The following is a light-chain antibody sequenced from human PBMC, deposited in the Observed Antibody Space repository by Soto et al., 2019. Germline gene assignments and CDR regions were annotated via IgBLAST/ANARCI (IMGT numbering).Light chain of an antibody. CDR3: SSYTSRRTYV. V-gene: IGLV2-14*01. CDR2: DVS. CDR1: SSDVGAYSY. J-gene: IGLJ1*01. Sequence: QSALTQPASVSGSPGQSITISCTGTSSDVGAYSYVSWYQQHPGKAPKLIIYDVSDRPSGISNRFSGSKSDNTASLTISGLQAEDEADYYCSSYTSRRTYVFGTGTKVTVL.